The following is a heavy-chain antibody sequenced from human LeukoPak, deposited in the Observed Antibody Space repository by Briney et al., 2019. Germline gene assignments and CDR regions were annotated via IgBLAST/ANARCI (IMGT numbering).Heavy chain of an antibody. CDR1: GFTLSNHY. D-gene: IGHD7-27*01. V-gene: IGHV3-11*01. Sequence: GGSLRLSCTVSGFTLSNHYMTWIRQAPGMGLEYISYLSNTGSDIFYADSVKGRFSISRDNAKNSLYLQMNSLRAEDTAVYYCARGHWGLDCWGQGTLVTVSS. J-gene: IGHJ4*02. CDR3: ARGHWGLDC. CDR2: LSNTGSDI.